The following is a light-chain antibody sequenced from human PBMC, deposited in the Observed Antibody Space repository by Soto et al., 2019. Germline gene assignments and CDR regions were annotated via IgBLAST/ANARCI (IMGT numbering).Light chain of an antibody. Sequence: DIQMTQSPSSLSASVGERVTITCRASQSISSYLNWYQQKPGKAPKLLIYAASSLQSGVTSRFSGSGSGTDFTLTISSLQPEDFATYYCQQSYSTLLTFGGGTKVDIK. V-gene: IGKV1-39*01. CDR1: QSISSY. J-gene: IGKJ4*01. CDR3: QQSYSTLLT. CDR2: AAS.